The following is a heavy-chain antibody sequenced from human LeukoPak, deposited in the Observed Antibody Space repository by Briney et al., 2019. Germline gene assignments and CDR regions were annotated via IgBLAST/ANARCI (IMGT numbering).Heavy chain of an antibody. CDR2: INPSSGGT. CDR3: ARGPRAGMITFGGVIAYFDY. Sequence: ASVKVSCKASGYTFTGYYMHWVRQAPGQGLEWMRWINPSSGGTNYAQKFQGRVTMTRDTPISTAYMELSRLRSDDTAVYYCARGPRAGMITFGGVIAYFDYWGQGTLVTVSS. CDR1: GYTFTGYY. J-gene: IGHJ4*02. D-gene: IGHD3-16*02. V-gene: IGHV1-2*02.